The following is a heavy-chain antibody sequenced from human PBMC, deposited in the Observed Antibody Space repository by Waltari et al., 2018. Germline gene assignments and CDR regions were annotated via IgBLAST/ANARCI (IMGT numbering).Heavy chain of an antibody. D-gene: IGHD5-18*01. CDR2: IYSGGST. V-gene: IGHV3-53*01. CDR3: ARDSDTPYMDV. Sequence: EVQLVESGGGLIQPGGSLRLSCASSGFTVSGNYLSWVRQAPGKGLEWVSVIYSGGSTYYADSVKGRFTISRDNSKNTLYLQMNSLRAEDTAVYYCARDSDTPYMDVWGKGTTVTVSS. CDR1: GFTVSGNY. J-gene: IGHJ6*03.